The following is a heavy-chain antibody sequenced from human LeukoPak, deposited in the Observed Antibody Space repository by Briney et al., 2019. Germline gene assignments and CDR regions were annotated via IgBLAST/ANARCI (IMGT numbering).Heavy chain of an antibody. Sequence: GGSLRLSCAASGFTFSSYAMSWVRLAPGKGLEWVSTISGSGDTAYYADSVRGRFTISRDNSKNTLYLQMNSLRPENTAVYYCARTPQKYCSSTTCYPDYWGQGTLVTVSS. V-gene: IGHV3-23*01. CDR3: ARTPQKYCSSTTCYPDY. CDR2: ISGSGDTA. J-gene: IGHJ4*02. D-gene: IGHD2-2*01. CDR1: GFTFSSYA.